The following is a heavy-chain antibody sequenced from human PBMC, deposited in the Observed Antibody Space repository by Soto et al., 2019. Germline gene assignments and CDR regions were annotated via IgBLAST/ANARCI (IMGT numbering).Heavy chain of an antibody. J-gene: IGHJ4*02. D-gene: IGHD2-8*01. CDR1: GFSVGSNY. Sequence: EVQLVETGGGLIQPGGSLRLSCAASGFSVGSNYMTWVRQSPGKGLEWVSLIYSNGDTDYADSVKGRFSISRDTFKNTLYLQMNHLRAEDTAVYHCARKSDSSPVPEADGVWGRGTLVTVSS. V-gene: IGHV3-53*02. CDR2: IYSNGDT. CDR3: ARKSDSSPVPEADGV.